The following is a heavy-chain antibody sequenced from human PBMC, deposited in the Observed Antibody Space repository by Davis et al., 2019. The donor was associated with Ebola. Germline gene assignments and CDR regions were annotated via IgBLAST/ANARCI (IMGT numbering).Heavy chain of an antibody. CDR1: GYTFTNFA. D-gene: IGHD6-19*01. CDR3: ARDGQWLVKGADWYFDL. J-gene: IGHJ2*01. Sequence: AASVKVSCKTSGYTFTNFAFHWVRQAPGQRLEWMGWINAGNGNTKYSQKFQGRVTITRDTSASTAYMELSSLRSEDTAVYYCARDGQWLVKGADWYFDLWGRGTLVTVSS. CDR2: INAGNGNT. V-gene: IGHV1-3*01.